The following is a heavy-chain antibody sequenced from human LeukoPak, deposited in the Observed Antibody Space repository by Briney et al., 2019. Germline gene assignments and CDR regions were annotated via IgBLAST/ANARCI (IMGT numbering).Heavy chain of an antibody. CDR3: ARHVTMVRGIIFYYYGMDV. D-gene: IGHD3-10*01. Sequence: GESLQISCKGSGYSFTTYWIGWVRQLPGKGLEWMGIIYPGDSDTRYSPSFQGQVTISADKSISTAYLQWSSLKASDTAMYYCARHVTMVRGIIFYYYGMDVWGQGTTVTVSS. J-gene: IGHJ6*02. CDR2: IYPGDSDT. V-gene: IGHV5-51*01. CDR1: GYSFTTYW.